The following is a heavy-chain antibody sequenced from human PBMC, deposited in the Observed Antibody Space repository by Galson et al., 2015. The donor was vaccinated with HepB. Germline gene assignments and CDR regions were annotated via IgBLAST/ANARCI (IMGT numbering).Heavy chain of an antibody. J-gene: IGHJ4*02. CDR3: ASPPSGYDFGY. D-gene: IGHD5-12*01. V-gene: IGHV1-69*02. CDR1: GGTFSSYT. Sequence: SVKVSCKASGGTFSSYTISWVRQAPGQGLEWMGRIIPILGIANYAQKFQGRVTITADKSTSTAYMELSSLRSEDTAVYYCASPPSGYDFGYWGQGTLVTVSS. CDR2: IIPILGIA.